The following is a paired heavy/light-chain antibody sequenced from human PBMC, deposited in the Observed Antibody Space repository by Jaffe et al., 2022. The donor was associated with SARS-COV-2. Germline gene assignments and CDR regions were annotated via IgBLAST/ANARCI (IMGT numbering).Heavy chain of an antibody. CDR1: RFTFSSYN. Sequence: QEQLVESGGGVVQPGRSLRLSCAASRFTFSSYNMHWVRQAPGGGLEWVAIISPDGRNKFYADSVTGRFTISRENSKNMVFLEMNSLRAEDTAVYYCAKEKGYCSSDSCYYYGMDVWGQGTTVTVSS. J-gene: IGHJ6*02. D-gene: IGHD2-15*01. V-gene: IGHV3-30*18. CDR3: AKEKGYCSSDSCYYYGMDV. CDR2: ISPDGRNK.
Light chain of an antibody. CDR2: GAS. CDR1: QSISRY. Sequence: DIQMTQSPSSLSASVGDRVTIACRASQSISRYLSWYQQKPGKPPKLLIYGASNLQNGVPSRFSGSGSGTDFALTISSLQPEDFATYYCQRTFNTPHTFGPGTKVDIK. J-gene: IGKJ3*01. V-gene: IGKV1-39*01. CDR3: QRTFNTPHT.